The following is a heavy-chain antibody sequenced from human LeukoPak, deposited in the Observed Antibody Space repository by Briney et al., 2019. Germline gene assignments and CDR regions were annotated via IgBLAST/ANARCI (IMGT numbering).Heavy chain of an antibody. V-gene: IGHV3-66*01. CDR1: GFTVSGSY. CDR3: ATDRRYDFWSGFSEY. D-gene: IGHD3-3*01. Sequence: GTLRLSCAASGFTVSGSYVHWVRQAPGRGLEWVSVIYSSGSAFYADSVKGRFLISRDNFQNTLYLQMNSLRAEDTAVYYCATDRRYDFWSGFSEYWGQGTLVTASS. J-gene: IGHJ4*02. CDR2: IYSSGSA.